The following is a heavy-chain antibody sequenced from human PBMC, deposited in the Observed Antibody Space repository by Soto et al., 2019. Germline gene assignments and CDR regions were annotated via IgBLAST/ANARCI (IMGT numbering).Heavy chain of an antibody. CDR2: INPKSGGT. J-gene: IGHJ4*02. V-gene: IGHV1-2*02. D-gene: IGHD3-10*01. CDR3: ARAYYGSGSTKF. Sequence: QVQLVQSGAEVKKPGASVKVSCKASGYIFTDNYLHWVRQAPGQGLEWMGWINPKSGGTDFAQKFQGRVTMTRDTAISTAYMELSRLRSDDTAVYYCARAYYGSGSTKFWGQGTLVTVSS. CDR1: GYIFTDNY.